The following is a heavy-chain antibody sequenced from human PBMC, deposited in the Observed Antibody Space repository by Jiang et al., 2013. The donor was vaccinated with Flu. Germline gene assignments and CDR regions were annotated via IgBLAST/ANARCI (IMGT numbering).Heavy chain of an antibody. CDR3: ARIRRSHYYDSSGYFGFDY. CDR1: GGSIRSSNW. D-gene: IGHD3-22*01. J-gene: IGHJ4*02. Sequence: GPGLVKPSGTLSLTCAVSGGSIRSSNWWSWVRQPPGKGLEWIGEIYHSGSTNYNPSLKSRVTISVDKSKNQFSLKLSSVTAADTAVYYCARIRRSHYYDSSGYFGFDYWGQGTLVTVSS. V-gene: IGHV4-4*02. CDR2: IYHSGST.